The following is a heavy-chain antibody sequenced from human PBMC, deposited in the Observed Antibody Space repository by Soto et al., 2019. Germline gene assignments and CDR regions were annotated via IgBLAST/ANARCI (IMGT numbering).Heavy chain of an antibody. J-gene: IGHJ3*02. CDR2: ISSSSSYI. CDR1: GFTFSSYS. D-gene: IGHD3-3*01. CDR3: ARIVDAWGIFGEFHDAFDI. V-gene: IGHV3-21*01. Sequence: GGSLRLSCAASGFTFSSYSMNWVRQAPGKGLEWVSSISSSSSYIYYADSVKGRFTISRDNAKNSLYLQMNSLRAEDTAVYYCARIVDAWGIFGEFHDAFDIWGQGTMVTVSS.